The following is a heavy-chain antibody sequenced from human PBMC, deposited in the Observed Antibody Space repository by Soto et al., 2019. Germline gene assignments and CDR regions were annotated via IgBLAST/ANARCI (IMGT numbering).Heavy chain of an antibody. Sequence: QVTLKESGPVLVKPTETLTLTCSVSGFSLTNGSMGVSWIRQPPGKALECLAHFFSDAARSYSTSMQSRLNMYKDSSGSQVVLTMTNMAPAATATFFCARMDGDYNFYGLDVWGHGIAVTVSS. D-gene: IGHD4-17*01. J-gene: IGHJ6*02. CDR1: GFSLTNGSMG. V-gene: IGHV2-26*01. CDR3: ARMDGDYNFYGLDV. CDR2: FFSDAAR.